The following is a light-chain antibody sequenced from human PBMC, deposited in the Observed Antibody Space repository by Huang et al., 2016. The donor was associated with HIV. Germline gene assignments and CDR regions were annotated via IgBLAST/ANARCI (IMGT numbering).Light chain of an antibody. Sequence: DIQMTQSPPTLSASVGDRVNINCRASQSVASWVAWYQQKPGKAPKLLIYQASLLDSGDPSRVSGSGSETEFTLTIADLQPDDSATYYCQQYSTFPMYTFAQGTKLEI. CDR1: QSVASW. CDR3: QQYSTFPMYT. J-gene: IGKJ2*01. CDR2: QAS. V-gene: IGKV1-5*03.